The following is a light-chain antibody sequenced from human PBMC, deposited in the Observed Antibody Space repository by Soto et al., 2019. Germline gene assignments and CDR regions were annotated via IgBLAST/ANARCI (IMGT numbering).Light chain of an antibody. Sequence: IQMTHPPSTLSASVGDRVTITCRASQSISSWLAWYQQKPGKAPKLLIYDASSLESGVPSRFSGSGSGTEFTLTITSLQPDDFATYYCQQYNSYPWTFGQGTKVDIK. V-gene: IGKV1-5*01. CDR3: QQYNSYPWT. CDR1: QSISSW. J-gene: IGKJ1*01. CDR2: DAS.